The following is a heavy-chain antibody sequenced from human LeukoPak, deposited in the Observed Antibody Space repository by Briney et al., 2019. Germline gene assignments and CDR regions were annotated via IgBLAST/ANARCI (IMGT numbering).Heavy chain of an antibody. CDR3: AGMVTSPYYYMDV. V-gene: IGHV4-61*02. D-gene: IGHD5-18*01. CDR1: GGSISSGSYY. Sequence: SETLSLTCTVSGGSISSGSYYWSWIGQPAGKGLERIGRICNSGSTNYNPSLKSRVTISVDTSKNQFSLKLSSGTAADTAVYYCAGMVTSPYYYMDVWGKGTTVTVSS. J-gene: IGHJ6*03. CDR2: ICNSGST.